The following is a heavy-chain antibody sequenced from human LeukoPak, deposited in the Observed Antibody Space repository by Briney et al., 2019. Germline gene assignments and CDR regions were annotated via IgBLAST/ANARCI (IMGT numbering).Heavy chain of an antibody. V-gene: IGHV3-30*18. Sequence: PGGSLRLSCAASGFTFSSYGMHWVRQAPGKGLEWVAVISYDGSNKYYADSVKGRFTISRDNSKNTLCLQMNSLRAEDTAVYYCAKAYYFVSSGPFDYWGQGTLVTVSS. CDR1: GFTFSSYG. D-gene: IGHD3-22*01. J-gene: IGHJ4*02. CDR3: AKAYYFVSSGPFDY. CDR2: ISYDGSNK.